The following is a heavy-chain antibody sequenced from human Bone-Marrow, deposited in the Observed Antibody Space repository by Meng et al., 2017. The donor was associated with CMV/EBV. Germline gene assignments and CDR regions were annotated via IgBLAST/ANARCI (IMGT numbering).Heavy chain of an antibody. CDR1: GGSINGYF. CDR3: AKDDESMWGGKNWFDL. V-gene: IGHV4-4*07. D-gene: IGHD3-16*01. J-gene: IGHJ5*02. CDR2: ISTNGNS. Sequence: QVQLQGLGPGLVKPSETRSLTCTFSGGSINGYFWSWIRQPAGKGLEWIGRISTNGNSNYSPSLKSRVTMSVDTSRNQFSLKLSSVTAADTAVYYCAKDDESMWGGKNWFDLWGLGTLVTVSS.